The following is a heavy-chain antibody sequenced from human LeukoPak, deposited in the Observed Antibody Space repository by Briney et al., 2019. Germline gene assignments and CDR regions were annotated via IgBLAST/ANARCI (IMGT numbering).Heavy chain of an antibody. CDR1: GFTFSNYV. CDR2: ILYDGSNI. V-gene: IGHV3-30*18. CDR3: AKLRGQFRHADGLNF. Sequence: GRSLRLSCVASGFTFSNYVIHWVRQAPGKGLEWVAVILYDGSNIYYADSVEGRFTISRDNSKNTVFLQMNSLRIEDTAVYYCAKLRGQFRHADGLNFWGHGTMVSVSS. D-gene: IGHD3-16*01. J-gene: IGHJ3*01.